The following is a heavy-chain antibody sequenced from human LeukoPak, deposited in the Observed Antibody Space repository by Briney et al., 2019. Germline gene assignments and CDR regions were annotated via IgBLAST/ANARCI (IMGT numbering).Heavy chain of an antibody. J-gene: IGHJ4*02. D-gene: IGHD5-18*01. CDR2: ISSSGSTI. V-gene: IGHV3-48*03. CDR1: GFTFSSYE. CDR3: AREVLNVDTAMVTGIKGYDY. Sequence: PGGSLRLSCAASGFTFSSYEMNWVRQAPGKGLEGVSYISSSGSTIYYADSVKGRFTISRDNAKNSLYLQMNSLRAEDTAVYYCAREVLNVDTAMVTGIKGYDYWGQGTLVTVSS.